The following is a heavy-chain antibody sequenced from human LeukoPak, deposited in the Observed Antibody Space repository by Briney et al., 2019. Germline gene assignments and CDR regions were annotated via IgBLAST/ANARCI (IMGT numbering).Heavy chain of an antibody. CDR2: IKQDGSEK. Sequence: GGSLRLSCAAYRFTYSSYWMSWVRQAPGKVLEWVANIKQDGSEKYYVDFVKGRFTISRDNAKNSLYLQMNRLRAEDTAVYYCARDAPPYCSGGSCYSRYWGQGALVTVSS. CDR3: ARDAPPYCSGGSCYSRY. J-gene: IGHJ4*02. V-gene: IGHV3-7*01. CDR1: RFTYSSYW. D-gene: IGHD2-15*01.